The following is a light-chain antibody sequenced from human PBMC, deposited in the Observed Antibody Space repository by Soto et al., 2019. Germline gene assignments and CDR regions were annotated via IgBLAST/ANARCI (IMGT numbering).Light chain of an antibody. CDR3: QQYPNWPPWT. J-gene: IGKJ1*01. V-gene: IGKV3-15*01. CDR2: GAS. CDR1: QSVSTN. Sequence: EIVMTQSPATLSVSPGERATLSCRASQSVSTNLAWYQQKPGQAPRLLIYGASTRATGIPARFSGSGSGTEFTLTIISLQSDDLGVYYCQQYPNWPPWTFGQGTKVDIK.